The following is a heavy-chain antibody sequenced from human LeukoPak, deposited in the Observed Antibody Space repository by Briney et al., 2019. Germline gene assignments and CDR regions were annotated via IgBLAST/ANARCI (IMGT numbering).Heavy chain of an antibody. V-gene: IGHV3-23*01. D-gene: IGHD4-23*01. Sequence: GGSLRLSCAASGFSFSSYSMHWVRQAPGKGLEWVSTISGTTDGPYYADSVKGRFTTSRDNSKNTMYLQIKHVRADDTAVYYCAKDPLGYGGHYFDNWGQGTRVTVSS. J-gene: IGHJ4*02. CDR2: ISGTTDGP. CDR3: AKDPLGYGGHYFDN. CDR1: GFSFSSYS.